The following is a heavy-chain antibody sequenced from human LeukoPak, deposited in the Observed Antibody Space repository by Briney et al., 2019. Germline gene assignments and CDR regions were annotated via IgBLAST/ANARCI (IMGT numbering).Heavy chain of an antibody. CDR3: ASIGAYAFDI. J-gene: IGHJ3*02. V-gene: IGHV1-69*04. CDR2: IIPILGIA. CDR1: GGTFSSYA. D-gene: IGHD6-25*01. Sequence: GASVKVSCKASGGTFSSYAISWVRQAPGQGLEWMGRIIPILGIANYAQKFQGRVTITADKSMSTAYMELGRLRSEDTAVYYCASIGAYAFDIWGQGTMVTVSS.